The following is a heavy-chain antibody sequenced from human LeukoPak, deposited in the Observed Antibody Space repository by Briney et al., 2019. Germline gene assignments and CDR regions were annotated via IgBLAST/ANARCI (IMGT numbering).Heavy chain of an antibody. V-gene: IGHV4-30-2*01. CDR1: GGSISSGGYY. CDR3: ARPAIAAAVDY. D-gene: IGHD6-13*01. J-gene: IGHJ4*02. Sequence: SETLSLTCTVSGGSISSGGYYWSWIRQPPGKGLEWIGYIYHSGSTNYNPSLKSRVTISVDTPKNQFSLKLSSVTAADTAVYYCARPAIAAAVDYWGQGTLVTVSS. CDR2: IYHSGST.